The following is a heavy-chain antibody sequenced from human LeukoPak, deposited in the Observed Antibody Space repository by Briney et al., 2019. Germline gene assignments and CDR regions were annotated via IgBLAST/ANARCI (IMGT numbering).Heavy chain of an antibody. CDR1: EFTFSSYS. D-gene: IGHD2/OR15-2a*01. CDR2: ISSSGAST. V-gene: IGHV3-23*01. J-gene: IGHJ4*02. CDR3: ARPTSGFYPNFDY. Sequence: PGGSLRLSCVASEFTFSSYSMTWVRQGPERGLEGVSAISSSGASTYYADSVKVRFTISRDNSKNTLYLQMNSLKSEDTAVYYCARPTSGFYPNFDYWGQGTLVTVSS.